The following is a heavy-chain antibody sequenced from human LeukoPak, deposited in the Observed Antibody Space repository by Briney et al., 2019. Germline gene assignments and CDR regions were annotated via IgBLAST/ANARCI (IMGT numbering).Heavy chain of an antibody. J-gene: IGHJ4*02. CDR3: AKGETATSH. D-gene: IGHD6-25*01. V-gene: IGHV3-30-3*01. Sequence: GGSLRLSCAASGFTFSSYAMHWVRQAPGKGLEWVAVISYDGSNKYYADSVKGRFTISRDNSKNTLFLHMNSLRVDDSAIYYCAKGETATSHWGQGTLVTVSS. CDR2: ISYDGSNK. CDR1: GFTFSSYA.